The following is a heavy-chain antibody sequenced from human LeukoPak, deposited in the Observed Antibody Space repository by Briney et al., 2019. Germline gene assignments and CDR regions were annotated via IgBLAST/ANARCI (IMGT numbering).Heavy chain of an antibody. V-gene: IGHV1-8*01. CDR3: ARGTYDSSGYYYGY. CDR1: GYTFTSYD. CDR2: MNPNSGNT. D-gene: IGHD3-22*01. J-gene: IGHJ4*02. Sequence: ASVKVSCKASGYTFTSYDINWVRQATGQGLEWMGWMNPNSGNTGYAQKFQGRVTMTRNTSISTAYMELSSLRSEGTAVYYCARGTYDSSGYYYGYWGQGTLVTVSS.